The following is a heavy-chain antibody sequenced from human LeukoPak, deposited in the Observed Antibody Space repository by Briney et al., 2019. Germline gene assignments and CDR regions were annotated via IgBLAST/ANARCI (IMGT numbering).Heavy chain of an antibody. J-gene: IGHJ3*02. V-gene: IGHV2-70*11. CDR3: VRMNQEVLFAFDI. Sequence: SGPTLVNPTQTLTLTCTFSGFSLSTSGMCVSWIRQPPGKALEWLARIDWDDDKYYSTSLKTRLTISKDTSKNQVVLTMTSMDPVDTATYYCVRMNQEVLFAFDIWGQGTMVTVSS. CDR1: GFSLSTSGMC. D-gene: IGHD2-8*02. CDR2: IDWDDDK.